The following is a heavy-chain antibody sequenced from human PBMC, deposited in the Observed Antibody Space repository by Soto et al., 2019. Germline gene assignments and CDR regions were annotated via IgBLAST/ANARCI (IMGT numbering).Heavy chain of an antibody. V-gene: IGHV1-3*01. CDR1: GYTFTRYA. CDR3: ARVLRYFDWLYGY. J-gene: IGHJ4*02. Sequence: SVKVYCKASGYTFTRYAMHWVRKAPGQRLEWMGWINAGNGNTKYSQKFQGRVTITRDTSASTAYMELSSLRSEDTAVYYCARVLRYFDWLYGYWGQGTLVTVSS. D-gene: IGHD3-9*01. CDR2: INAGNGNT.